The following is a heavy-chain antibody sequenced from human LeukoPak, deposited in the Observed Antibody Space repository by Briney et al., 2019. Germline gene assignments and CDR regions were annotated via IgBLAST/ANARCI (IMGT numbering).Heavy chain of an antibody. V-gene: IGHV3-74*01. CDR2: IKSDGSNT. CDR3: ARDLESVNYDSSDYDY. Sequence: GGSLRLSCAASGFTFSSYCMHWVRHAPGKGLVWVSNIKSDGSNTRYADSVKGRFTISRDNAKNTLYLQMDSLRAEDTAVYYCARDLESVNYDSSDYDYWGPGALVIV. J-gene: IGHJ4*02. CDR1: GFTFSSYC. D-gene: IGHD3-22*01.